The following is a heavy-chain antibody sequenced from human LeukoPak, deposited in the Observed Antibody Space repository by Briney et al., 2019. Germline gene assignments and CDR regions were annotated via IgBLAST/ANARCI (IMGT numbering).Heavy chain of an antibody. D-gene: IGHD3-10*01. CDR2: IIPIFGTA. Sequence: ASVKVSCKASGGTFSSYAISWVRQAPGQGLEWMGGIIPIFGTANYAQKFQGRVTITTDESTSTAYMELSSLRSEDTAVYYCARDSGQHHTTTGYFDYWGQGTLVTVSS. J-gene: IGHJ4*02. V-gene: IGHV1-69*05. CDR1: GGTFSSYA. CDR3: ARDSGQHHTTTGYFDY.